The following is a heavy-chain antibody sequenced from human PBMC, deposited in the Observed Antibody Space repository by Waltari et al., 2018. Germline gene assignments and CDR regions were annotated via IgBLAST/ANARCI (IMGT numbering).Heavy chain of an antibody. Sequence: EVQVLESGGGLVQPGGSLRLSCAASGFTFSSYAMGWVRQAPGKGLEWVSSISGSGGSRYYADPVKGRFTLSRDNSKNTVYLQMNSLRVDDTAIYYCAKASAWLGGLDCWGPGTLVAVSS. CDR2: ISGSGGSR. D-gene: IGHD3-22*01. CDR3: AKASAWLGGLDC. V-gene: IGHV3-23*01. CDR1: GFTFSSYA. J-gene: IGHJ4*02.